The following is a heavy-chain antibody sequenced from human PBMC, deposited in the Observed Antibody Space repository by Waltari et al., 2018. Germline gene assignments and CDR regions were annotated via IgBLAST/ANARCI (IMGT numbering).Heavy chain of an antibody. CDR3: ARELPSRLGGETDY. CDR2: IDTSGSPV. D-gene: IGHD2-15*01. CDR1: GFSFSDYE. Sequence: VQLVESGGGLVQSGGSLRLSCVASGFSFSDYEMNWVRQAPGKGLEWISYIDTSGSPVNYADSVKGRFTISRDNARNFLFLQMNSLRAEDTAVYFCARELPSRLGGETDYWGQGTLVTVSS. V-gene: IGHV3-48*03. J-gene: IGHJ4*02.